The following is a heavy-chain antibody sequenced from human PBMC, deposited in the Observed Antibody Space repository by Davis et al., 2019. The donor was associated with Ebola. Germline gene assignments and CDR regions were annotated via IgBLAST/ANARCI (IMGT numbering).Heavy chain of an antibody. D-gene: IGHD5-12*01. Sequence: GESLNISCVASGFSFGVYGMHWVRQAPGKGLEWVSAISGSGTSTYYADSVKGRFTISRDYSKNTLYLQMDSLRAEDTAVYYCAKRGMVATNGGYYFDYWGQGTLVTVTS. CDR1: GFSFGVYG. J-gene: IGHJ4*02. CDR2: ISGSGTST. V-gene: IGHV3-23*01. CDR3: AKRGMVATNGGYYFDY.